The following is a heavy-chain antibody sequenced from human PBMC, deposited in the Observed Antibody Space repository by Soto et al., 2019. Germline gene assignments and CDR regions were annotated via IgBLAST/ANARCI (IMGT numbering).Heavy chain of an antibody. D-gene: IGHD5-18*01. CDR2: IYWNDDK. V-gene: IGHV2-5*01. CDR3: AHRGGYSYGSYYFDY. J-gene: IGHJ4*02. CDR1: GFSLSTSGVG. Sequence: KESGPTLVNPTQTLTLTCPFSGFSLSTSGVGVGWIRQPPGKALEWLALIYWNDDKRYSPSLKSRLTITKDTSKNQVVLTMTNMDPVDTATYYCAHRGGYSYGSYYFDYWGQGTLVTVSS.